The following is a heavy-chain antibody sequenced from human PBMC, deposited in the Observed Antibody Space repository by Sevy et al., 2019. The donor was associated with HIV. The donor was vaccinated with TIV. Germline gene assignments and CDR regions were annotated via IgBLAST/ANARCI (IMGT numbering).Heavy chain of an antibody. D-gene: IGHD3-22*01. V-gene: IGHV3-48*03. CDR2: FSSSGNTI. Sequence: GGSLRLSCEASGFTFSNYEMNWVRQAQGKGQEWVSYFSSSGNTIYYGDSVKGSFTIARDNAKISLYLKMNSLRVEDTDVCYCAKVDAYYDKGIDPWGQGTLVTVSS. CDR1: GFTFSNYE. J-gene: IGHJ5*02. CDR3: AKVDAYYDKGIDP.